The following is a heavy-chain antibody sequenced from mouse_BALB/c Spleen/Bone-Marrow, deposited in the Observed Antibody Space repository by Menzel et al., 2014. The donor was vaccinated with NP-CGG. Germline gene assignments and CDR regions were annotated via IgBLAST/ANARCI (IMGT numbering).Heavy chain of an antibody. Sequence: VQLQQSGAELAKPGASVKMSCKASGYTFTSYWMHWVKQRPGQGLEWIGYINPSTGYTEYNQKFKDKATLTADKSSSTAYMQLSSLTSTDSAVYYCARSGGLRSSWFAYWGQGTLVTVSA. CDR3: ARSGGLRSSWFAY. V-gene: IGHV1-7*01. CDR1: GYTFTSYW. CDR2: INPSTGYT. D-gene: IGHD1-1*01. J-gene: IGHJ3*01.